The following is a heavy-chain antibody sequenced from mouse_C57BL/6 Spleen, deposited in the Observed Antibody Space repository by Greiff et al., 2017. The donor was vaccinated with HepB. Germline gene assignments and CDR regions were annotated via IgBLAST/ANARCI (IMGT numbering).Heavy chain of an antibody. Sequence: DVKLQESGPGLVKPSQSLSLTCSVTGYSITSGYYWNWIRQFPGNKLEWMGYISYDGSNNYNPSLKNRISITRDTSKNQFFLKLNSVTTEDTATYYCARDPGYYGSSSFDYWGQGTTLTVSS. V-gene: IGHV3-6*01. J-gene: IGHJ2*01. CDR2: ISYDGSN. CDR1: GYSITSGYY. CDR3: ARDPGYYGSSSFDY. D-gene: IGHD1-1*01.